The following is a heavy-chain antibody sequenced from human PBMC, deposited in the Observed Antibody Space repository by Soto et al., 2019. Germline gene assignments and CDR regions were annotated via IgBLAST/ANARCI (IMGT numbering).Heavy chain of an antibody. CDR2: IIPIFGTA. CDR1: GGTFSSYA. CDR3: ASLTGSLVYYYYYGMDV. J-gene: IGHJ6*02. V-gene: IGHV1-69*13. D-gene: IGHD3-9*01. Sequence: SVKVSCKASGGTFSSYAISWVRQAPGQGLEWMGGIIPIFGTANYAQKFQGRVTITADESTSTAYMELSSLRSEDTAAYYCASLTGSLVYYYYYGMDVWGQGTTVTVSS.